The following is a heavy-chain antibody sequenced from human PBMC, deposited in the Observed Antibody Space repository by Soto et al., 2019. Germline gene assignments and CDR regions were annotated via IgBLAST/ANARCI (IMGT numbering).Heavy chain of an antibody. CDR2: VSLSGNT. Sequence: SETLSLTCTVSGVSISSPYCYWGWIRQPPGKGLEWIGSVSLSGNTYYNPSLTSRVTISGDTSKSQFSLELTSATAADTAMYYCVRLAIRFYFDFWGLGTLVTVSS. CDR1: GVSISSPYCY. J-gene: IGHJ4*02. D-gene: IGHD3-10*01. V-gene: IGHV4-39*01. CDR3: VRLAIRFYFDF.